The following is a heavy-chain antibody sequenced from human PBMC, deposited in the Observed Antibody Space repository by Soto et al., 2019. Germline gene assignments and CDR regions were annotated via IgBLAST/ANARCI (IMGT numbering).Heavy chain of an antibody. Sequence: PGGSLRLSCAASGFTFTRYSMNWVRQAPGKGLEWVSSISSTTNYIYYGDSMKGRFTISSDNAKNSLYLAMNRLRAEDTAVYYCARESEPLTANFESWSQGALVTVSS. CDR3: ARESEPLTANFES. J-gene: IGHJ4*02. CDR2: ISSTTNYI. V-gene: IGHV3-21*06. CDR1: GFTFTRYS.